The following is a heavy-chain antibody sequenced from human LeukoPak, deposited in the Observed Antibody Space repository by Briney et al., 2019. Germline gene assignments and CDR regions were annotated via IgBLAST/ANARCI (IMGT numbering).Heavy chain of an antibody. V-gene: IGHV4-61*02. CDR2: IYTNGST. CDR1: CGSISSGSYY. Sequence: SQTLSLTCTVSCGSISSGSYYWSWIQQPAGQGLEWSGRIYTNGSTNYNPSLKSRVTISVDTSKNQFSLKLSSVTAADTAVYYCARLRDNWFDPWGQGTLATVSS. CDR3: ARLRDNWFDP. J-gene: IGHJ5*02.